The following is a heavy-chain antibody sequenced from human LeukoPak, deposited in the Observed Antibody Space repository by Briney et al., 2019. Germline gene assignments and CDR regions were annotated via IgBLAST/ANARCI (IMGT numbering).Heavy chain of an antibody. J-gene: IGHJ6*02. Sequence: PSETLSLTCTVSGGSISSGSYYWSWIRHPAGKGLEWIGRIYTSGSTNYNPSLKSRVTISVDTSKNQFSLKLSSMTAADTAVYYCARERTRDGYGMDVWGQGTTVTVSS. CDR2: IYTSGST. CDR3: ARERTRDGYGMDV. V-gene: IGHV4-61*02. CDR1: GGSISSGSYY. D-gene: IGHD5-24*01.